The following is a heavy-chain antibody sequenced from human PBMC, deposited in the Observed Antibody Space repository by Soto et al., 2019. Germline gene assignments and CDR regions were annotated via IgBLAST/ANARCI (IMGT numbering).Heavy chain of an antibody. Sequence: QVQLVESGGGVVQPGKSLRLSCAGSGFIFSSYGMHWVHQAPGKGLEWVAFISYDGSNKYYGDSVKGRVTISRDNSKNTQDLQINSLRVEDTAVYFCAKALGELSPESFDYWGQGTLVTVSS. V-gene: IGHV3-30*18. CDR3: AKALGELSPESFDY. CDR1: GFIFSSYG. D-gene: IGHD3-16*02. J-gene: IGHJ4*02. CDR2: ISYDGSNK.